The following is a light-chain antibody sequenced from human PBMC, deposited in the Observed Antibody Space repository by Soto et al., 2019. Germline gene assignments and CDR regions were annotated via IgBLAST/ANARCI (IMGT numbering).Light chain of an antibody. CDR1: QSISRY. V-gene: IGKV1-39*01. CDR3: QRSDSTPLT. J-gene: IGKJ4*01. Sequence: DIQMTQSPSSLSASVGDRVTITCRASQSISRYLNWYQQEPGKAPKLLIYAASSLQSGVPSRFSGSGSGTDFTLTISSLQPEDFATYYCQRSDSTPLTFGGGTKV. CDR2: AAS.